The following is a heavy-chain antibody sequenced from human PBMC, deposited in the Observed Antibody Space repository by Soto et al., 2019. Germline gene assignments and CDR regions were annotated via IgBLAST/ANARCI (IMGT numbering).Heavy chain of an antibody. CDR1: GGSISGYY. J-gene: IGHJ6*02. D-gene: IGHD3-3*01. Sequence: PSETLSLTCTVSGGSISGYYWSWIRQPPGKGLEWIGYIYYSGSTNYNPSLKSRVTISVDKSKNQFSLKVTSVTAADTAVYYCAILLRSTYGMDVWGQGTTVTVSS. CDR3: AILLRSTYGMDV. V-gene: IGHV4-59*12. CDR2: IYYSGST.